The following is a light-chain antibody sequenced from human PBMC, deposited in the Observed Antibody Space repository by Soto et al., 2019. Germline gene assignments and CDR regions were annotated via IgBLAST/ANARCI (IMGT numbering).Light chain of an antibody. CDR2: LGS. J-gene: IGKJ4*01. CDR1: QSLLHSNGYNY. Sequence: DIVMTQSPLSLPVTPGEPASISCRSSQSLLHSNGYNYLDWYLQKPGQSPQLLIYLGSNRASGVPDRFSGSGSGTDFTLKISRVEAEDVGLYYFLQTLQAPLTFGGGTKVEI. V-gene: IGKV2-28*01. CDR3: LQTLQAPLT.